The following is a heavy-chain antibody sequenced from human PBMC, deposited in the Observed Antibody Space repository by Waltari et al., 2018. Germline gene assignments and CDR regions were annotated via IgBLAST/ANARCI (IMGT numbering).Heavy chain of an antibody. CDR2: IYYTEST. V-gene: IGHV4-59*01. CDR3: AGGSGGDWEWFDP. J-gene: IGHJ5*02. D-gene: IGHD2-21*02. CDR1: GGSISGFY. Sequence: QVQLQESGPSLPKPSETLSVFCTVSGGSISGFYWSWVRQPPGKGLVWIGYIYYTESTNFNPSLKRRVTMSVNTTKNQFSLKLSSVTAADTAFYYWAGGSGGDWEWFDPWGQGTLVTVSS.